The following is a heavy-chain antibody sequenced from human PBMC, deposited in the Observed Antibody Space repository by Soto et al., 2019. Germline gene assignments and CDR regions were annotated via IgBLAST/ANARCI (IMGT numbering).Heavy chain of an antibody. D-gene: IGHD1-26*01. CDR3: ARDELVFDS. J-gene: IGHJ4*02. Sequence: EVQLVESGGGLVKPGGSLRLSCVASGFTFSSYSMNWVRQAPGKGLEWVASISSSSDYIYYADSVMGRFTISRDNAKNSLYLHMNSLRAEDTAVFYCARDELVFDSWGQGTLVTVSS. V-gene: IGHV3-21*01. CDR1: GFTFSSYS. CDR2: ISSSSDYI.